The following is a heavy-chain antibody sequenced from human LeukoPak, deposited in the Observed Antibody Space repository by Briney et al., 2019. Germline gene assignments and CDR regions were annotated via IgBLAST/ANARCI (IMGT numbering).Heavy chain of an antibody. Sequence: SETLSLTCTVSGGSISSYYWSWIRQPPGKGLEWTGYIYYSGSTNYNPSLKSRVTISVDTSKNQFSLKLSSVTAADTAVYYCARAGYSYGPAHDMDVWGQGTTVTVSS. CDR3: ARAGYSYGPAHDMDV. CDR1: GGSISSYY. CDR2: IYYSGST. D-gene: IGHD5-18*01. V-gene: IGHV4-59*01. J-gene: IGHJ6*02.